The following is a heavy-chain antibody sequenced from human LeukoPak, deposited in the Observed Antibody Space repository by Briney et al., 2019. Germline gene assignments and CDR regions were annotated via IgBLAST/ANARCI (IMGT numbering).Heavy chain of an antibody. D-gene: IGHD1-14*01. V-gene: IGHV3-30*02. CDR1: GFTFSSYA. CDR3: AKDSYNPSGIFDY. CDR2: IRYDGSNK. J-gene: IGHJ4*02. Sequence: GGSLRLSCAASGFTFSSYAMHWVRQAPGKGLEWVAFIRYDGSNKYYADSVKGRFTISRDNSKNTMYLQMNSLRAEDTGAYYCAKDSYNPSGIFDYWGQGTLVTVSS.